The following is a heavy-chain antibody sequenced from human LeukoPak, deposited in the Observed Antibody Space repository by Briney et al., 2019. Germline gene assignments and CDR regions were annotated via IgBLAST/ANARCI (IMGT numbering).Heavy chain of an antibody. CDR2: IGGSGTST. Sequence: GGSLRLSCAASGFTLSSCAMSWVRQAPGKGLEWVSGIGGSGTSTYYADSVKGRFTISRDNSKNTLYLQMNSLRAEDTAVYYCARAKKQLVDYWGQGTLVTVSS. D-gene: IGHD6-6*01. CDR3: ARAKKQLVDY. CDR1: GFTLSSCA. J-gene: IGHJ4*02. V-gene: IGHV3-23*01.